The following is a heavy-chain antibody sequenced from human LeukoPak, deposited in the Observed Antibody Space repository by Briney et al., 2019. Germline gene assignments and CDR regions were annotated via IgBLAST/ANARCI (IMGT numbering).Heavy chain of an antibody. CDR3: ASASSHRIAAGGDY. CDR2: INSDGSSR. V-gene: IGHV3-74*01. Sequence: GGSLTLSCAASGVTFSIYWMHWVRHAPGKGVVWVSRINSDGSSRNYADSVKGRFTISRDNAKNTLYLQMNSLRAEDTAVYYCASASSHRIAAGGDYWGQGTLVTVSS. CDR1: GVTFSIYW. D-gene: IGHD6-13*01. J-gene: IGHJ4*02.